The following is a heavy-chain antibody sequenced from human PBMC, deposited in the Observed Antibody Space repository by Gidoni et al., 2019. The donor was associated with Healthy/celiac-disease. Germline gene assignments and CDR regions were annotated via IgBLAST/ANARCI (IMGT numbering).Heavy chain of an antibody. CDR1: GFTFSSYA. Sequence: GQLVESGGGLVQPGGSLRLSCSASGFTFSSYAMHWVRQAPGKGLEYVSAISSNGGSTYYADSVKGRFTISRDNSKNTLYLQMSSLRAEDTAVYYCVKEGWERGDAFDIWGQGTMVTVSS. D-gene: IGHD1-26*01. CDR2: ISSNGGST. J-gene: IGHJ3*02. CDR3: VKEGWERGDAFDI. V-gene: IGHV3-64D*06.